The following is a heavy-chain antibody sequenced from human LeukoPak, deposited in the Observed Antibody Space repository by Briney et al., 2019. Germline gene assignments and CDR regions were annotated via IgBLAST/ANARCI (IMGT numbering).Heavy chain of an antibody. Sequence: GGSLRLSCAASGFTFSSYAMSWVRQAPGKGLEWVSAISGSGGSTYYADSVKGRFTISRDNPKNTLYLQMNSLRAEDTAVYYCAKDGGLYYYGSGGVGYFDYWGQGTLVTVSS. V-gene: IGHV3-23*01. CDR1: GFTFSSYA. CDR2: ISGSGGST. D-gene: IGHD3-10*01. J-gene: IGHJ4*02. CDR3: AKDGGLYYYGSGGVGYFDY.